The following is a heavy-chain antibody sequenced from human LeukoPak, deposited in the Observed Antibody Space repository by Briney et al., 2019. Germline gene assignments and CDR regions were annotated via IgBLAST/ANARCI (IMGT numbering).Heavy chain of an antibody. V-gene: IGHV4-4*02. J-gene: IGHJ4*02. CDR1: GGSISSTVW. D-gene: IGHD6-19*01. CDR2: IFHYGTT. Sequence: SETLSLTCAVSGGSISSTVWWSWVRQPPGKGLEWIGDIFHYGTTNYNPSLKSRVTISVDTSKNQFSLKLSSVTAADTAVYYCAGYSSGLVGYFDYWGQGTLVTVSS. CDR3: AGYSSGLVGYFDY.